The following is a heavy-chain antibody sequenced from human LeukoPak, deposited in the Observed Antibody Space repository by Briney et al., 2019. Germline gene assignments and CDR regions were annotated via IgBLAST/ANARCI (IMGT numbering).Heavy chain of an antibody. D-gene: IGHD4-17*01. CDR3: ARARDYGDYVNWFDP. CDR2: INSDGSTT. J-gene: IGHJ5*02. V-gene: IGHV3-74*01. Sequence: GVSLRLSCAASGFTFSSYWMHWLRHTPGKGLVWVSRINSDGSTTSYADSVKGRFTSSRDNAKNTLYLQMSSLRAEDTAVYYCARARDYGDYVNWFDPWGQGTLVTVSS. CDR1: GFTFSSYW.